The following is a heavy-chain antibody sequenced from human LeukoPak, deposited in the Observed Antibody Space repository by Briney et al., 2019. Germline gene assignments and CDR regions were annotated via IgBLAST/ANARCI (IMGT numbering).Heavy chain of an antibody. CDR1: GFTFSSYA. J-gene: IGHJ6*03. Sequence: GGSLRLSCAASGFTFSSYAMSWVRQAPGKGLEWVAVISYDGSNKYYADSVKGRFTISRDNSKNTLYLQMNSLRAEDTAVYYCAKDPRVGSSIALGYYYYMDVWGKGTTVTVSS. V-gene: IGHV3-30-3*01. CDR2: ISYDGSNK. D-gene: IGHD6-6*01. CDR3: AKDPRVGSSIALGYYYYMDV.